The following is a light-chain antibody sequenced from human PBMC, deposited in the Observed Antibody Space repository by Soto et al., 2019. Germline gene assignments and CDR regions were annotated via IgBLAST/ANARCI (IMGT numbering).Light chain of an antibody. V-gene: IGLV2-8*01. CDR1: SSDVGGYNY. Sequence: QSALTQPPSASLSPGQSVTISCTGTSSDVGGYNYVSLFQQHPGKAPKLIIHEVNQRPSGVPDRFSGSKSGNTASLTVSGLQAEDEGTYYCSSYGGYNNVVFGTGTKVTVL. J-gene: IGLJ1*01. CDR2: EVN. CDR3: SSYGGYNNVV.